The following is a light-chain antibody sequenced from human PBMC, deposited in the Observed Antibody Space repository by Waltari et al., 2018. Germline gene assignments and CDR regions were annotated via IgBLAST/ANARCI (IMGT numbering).Light chain of an antibody. J-gene: IGKJ1*01. CDR3: QQSYGTPGT. CDR1: RSISSY. Sequence: DIQMTQSPSSLSASVGDGVTITCRASRSISSYLNWYQQKPGKAPKLLIYAASSLQSGVPSRFSGSGSGTDFTLTISSPQPEDFATYYCQQSYGTPGTFGQGTKVEIK. V-gene: IGKV1-39*01. CDR2: AAS.